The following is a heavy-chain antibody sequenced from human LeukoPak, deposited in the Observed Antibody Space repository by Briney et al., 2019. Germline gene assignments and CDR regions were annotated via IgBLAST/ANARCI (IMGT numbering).Heavy chain of an antibody. J-gene: IGHJ4*02. Sequence: PGGSLRLSCAASGLTFSNYAMSWVRQAPGKGLERVSGISDSGGSTYYADSVKGRFNISRDNSKNTLYLQMNSLRAEDTAVYYCARGGGLGDSVFVDYWGQGTLVTVSS. V-gene: IGHV3-23*01. CDR1: GLTFSNYA. D-gene: IGHD2-21*01. CDR3: ARGGGLGDSVFVDY. CDR2: ISDSGGST.